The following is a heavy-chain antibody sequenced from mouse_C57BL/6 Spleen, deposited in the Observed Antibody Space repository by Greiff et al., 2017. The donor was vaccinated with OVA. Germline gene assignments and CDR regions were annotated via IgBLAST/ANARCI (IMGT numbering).Heavy chain of an antibody. J-gene: IGHJ2*01. CDR1: GYTFTDYY. CDR2: INPNNGGT. D-gene: IGHD2-4*01. CDR3: ARRDDYDDDY. Sequence: EVQLQQSGPELVKPGASVKISCKASGYTFTDYYMNWVKQSHGKSLEWIGDINPNNGGTSYNQKFKGKATLTVDKSSSTAYMELRSLTSEDSAVYYCARRDDYDDDYWGQGTTLTVSS. V-gene: IGHV1-26*01.